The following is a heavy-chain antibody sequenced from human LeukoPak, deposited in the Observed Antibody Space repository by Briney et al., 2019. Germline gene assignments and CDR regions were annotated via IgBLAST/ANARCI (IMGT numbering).Heavy chain of an antibody. V-gene: IGHV4-39*01. J-gene: IGHJ5*02. Sequence: SETLSLTCIVSGGFISNSIYYWAWIRQPPGEGLEWIGSIHYSGKTYYYPSLKSRVTMSVDTSKNQFSLKLSSVTAADTAVYYCARRCGGDCYSKMGLDLWGQGIAVTVSS. CDR1: GGFISNSIYY. CDR2: IHYSGKT. CDR3: ARRCGGDCYSKMGLDL. D-gene: IGHD2-21*02.